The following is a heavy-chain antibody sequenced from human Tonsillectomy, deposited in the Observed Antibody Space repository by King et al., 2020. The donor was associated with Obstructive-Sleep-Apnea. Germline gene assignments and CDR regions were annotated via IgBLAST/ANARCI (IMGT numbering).Heavy chain of an antibody. CDR3: ARDYGDYGSFDY. CDR2: IYYSGST. Sequence: VQLQESGPGLVKPSETLSLTCTVSGGSISSYYWSWIRPPPGKGLEWIGYIYYSGSTNYNPSLKSRVTISVDTSKNQFSLKLSSVTAADTAVYYCARDYGDYGSFDYWGQGTLVTVSS. V-gene: IGHV4-59*01. D-gene: IGHD4-17*01. J-gene: IGHJ4*02. CDR1: GGSISSYY.